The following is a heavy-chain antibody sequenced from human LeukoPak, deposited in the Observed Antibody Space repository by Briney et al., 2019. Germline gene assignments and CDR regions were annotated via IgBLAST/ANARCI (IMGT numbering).Heavy chain of an antibody. J-gene: IGHJ6*02. CDR3: AKERPYYGSGSNPYYYYGMDV. CDR2: ISGSGGST. V-gene: IGHV3-23*01. Sequence: GGSLRLSCAASGFTFSSYAMSWVRQAPGKGLEWVSAISGSGGSTYYADSVKGRFTISRDNSRNTLYLQMNSLRAEDTAVYYCAKERPYYGSGSNPYYYYGMDVWGQGTTVTVSS. CDR1: GFTFSSYA. D-gene: IGHD3-10*01.